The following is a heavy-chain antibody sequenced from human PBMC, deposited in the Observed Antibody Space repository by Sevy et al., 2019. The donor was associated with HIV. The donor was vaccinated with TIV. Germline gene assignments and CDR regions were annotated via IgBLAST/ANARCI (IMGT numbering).Heavy chain of an antibody. Sequence: SETLSLTCAVSAYSVSSAYSWGWIRQPPGKGLEWIGNIYQSGNTYYNPSLKSRGTILVDTSNNQFSLRLTSVTAADTAVYYWASFGRLLIISGDVFEIWGQGTMVTVSS. CDR1: AYSVSSAYS. V-gene: IGHV4-38-2*01. D-gene: IGHD3-9*01. CDR3: ASFGRLLIISGDVFEI. CDR2: IYQSGNT. J-gene: IGHJ3*02.